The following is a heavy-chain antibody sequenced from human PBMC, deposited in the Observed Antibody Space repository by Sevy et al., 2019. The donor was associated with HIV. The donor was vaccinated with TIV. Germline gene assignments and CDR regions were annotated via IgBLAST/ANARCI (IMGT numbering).Heavy chain of an antibody. CDR3: ARDVEMATILDY. D-gene: IGHD5-12*01. CDR2: IWYDGSNK. Sequence: GGSLRLSCAASGFTFSSYGMHWVRQAPGKGLEWVAVIWYDGSNKYYADSVKGRFTISRDSSKNTLYLQMNSLRAEDTAVYYCARDVEMATILDYWGQGTLVTVSS. J-gene: IGHJ4*02. V-gene: IGHV3-33*01. CDR1: GFTFSSYG.